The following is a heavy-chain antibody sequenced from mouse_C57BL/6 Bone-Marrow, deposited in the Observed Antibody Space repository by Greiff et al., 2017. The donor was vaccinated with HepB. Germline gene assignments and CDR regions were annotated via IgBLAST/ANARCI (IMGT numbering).Heavy chain of an antibody. V-gene: IGHV1-82*01. CDR1: GYAFSSSW. D-gene: IGHD1-1*01. CDR3: ARHYYYGSSPNV. J-gene: IGHJ1*03. CDR2: IYPGDGDT. Sequence: VQRVESGPELVKPGASVKISCKASGYAFSSSWMNWVKQRPGKGLEWIGRIYPGDGDTNYNGKFKGKATLTADKSSSTAYMQLSSLTSEDSAVYFCARHYYYGSSPNVWGTGTTVTVSS.